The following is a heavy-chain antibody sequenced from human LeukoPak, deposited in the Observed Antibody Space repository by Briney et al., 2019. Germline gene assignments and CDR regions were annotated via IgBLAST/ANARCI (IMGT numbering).Heavy chain of an antibody. J-gene: IGHJ4*02. D-gene: IGHD2/OR15-2a*01. Sequence: SETLSLTCTVSGGSISSYYWSWIRQPPWKGLEWIAYISDIGSINYNPSLKSRVTISLDTSKNQFSLKLSSVTAADTAVHYCAGHHPRNTVDFWGQGTLVTVSS. CDR3: AGHHPRNTVDF. CDR1: GGSISSYY. CDR2: ISDIGSI. V-gene: IGHV4-59*08.